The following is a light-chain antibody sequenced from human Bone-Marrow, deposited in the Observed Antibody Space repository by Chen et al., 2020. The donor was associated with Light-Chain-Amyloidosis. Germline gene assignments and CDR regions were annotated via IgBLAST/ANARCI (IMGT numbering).Light chain of an antibody. J-gene: IGLJ2*01. CDR2: EDT. Sequence: QSALTQPASVSGSPGPSITLSCTGTTGDVGTYNPVSWYQQHPGKAPKLIIFEDTQRPSGVATRFSASKSVNTASLRIFRLQAEDEADYYCCSYAGSITYVFGRGTKLTVL. CDR3: CSYAGSITYV. V-gene: IGLV2-23*01. CDR1: TGDVGTYNP.